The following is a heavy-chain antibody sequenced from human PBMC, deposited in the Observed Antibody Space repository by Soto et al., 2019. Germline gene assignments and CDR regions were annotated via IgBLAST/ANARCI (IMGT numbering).Heavy chain of an antibody. CDR1: GFTFRSYA. Sequence: GGSLRLSCAASGFTFRSYAMSWVRQAPGKGLEWVSAISGSDGSTYYADSVKGRFTISRDNSKNTLYLQMNSLRAEDTAVYYCAKAPRNYDSSGYFDYRGQGTLVTVSS. V-gene: IGHV3-23*01. J-gene: IGHJ4*02. CDR3: AKAPRNYDSSGYFDY. CDR2: ISGSDGST. D-gene: IGHD3-22*01.